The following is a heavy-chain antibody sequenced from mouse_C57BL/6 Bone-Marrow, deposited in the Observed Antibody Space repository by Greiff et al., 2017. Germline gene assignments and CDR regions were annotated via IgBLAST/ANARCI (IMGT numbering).Heavy chain of an antibody. D-gene: IGHD1-1*01. Sequence: QVHVKQPGAELVMPGASVKLSCKASGYTFTSYWMHWVKQRPGQGLEWIGEIDPSDSYTNYNQKFKGKSTLTVDKSSSTAYMPLSSLTSEDSAVYYCAREWGITTVVASDWYVDVWGTGTTVTVSS. CDR3: AREWGITTVVASDWYVDV. V-gene: IGHV1-69*01. CDR2: IDPSDSYT. CDR1: GYTFTSYW. J-gene: IGHJ1*03.